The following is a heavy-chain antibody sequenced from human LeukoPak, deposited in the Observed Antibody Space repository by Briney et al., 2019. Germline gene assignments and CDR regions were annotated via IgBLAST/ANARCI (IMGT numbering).Heavy chain of an antibody. D-gene: IGHD2-15*01. CDR1: GYTFTGYY. Sequence: RASVKVSCKASGYTFTGYYMHWVRQAPGQGLEWMGWINPNSGGTNYAQKFQGRVTMTRDTSISTAYMELSRLRSDDTAVYYCARGVGDVVVVAEAQLEFDYWGQETLVTVSS. CDR3: ARGVGDVVVVAEAQLEFDY. V-gene: IGHV1-2*02. J-gene: IGHJ4*02. CDR2: INPNSGGT.